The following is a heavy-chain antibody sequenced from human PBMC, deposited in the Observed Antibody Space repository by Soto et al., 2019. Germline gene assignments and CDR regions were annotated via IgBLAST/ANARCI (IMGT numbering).Heavy chain of an antibody. D-gene: IGHD4-4*01. CDR3: TRDASRDSSARGWFDP. J-gene: IGHJ5*02. V-gene: IGHV3-21*01. CDR2: ISSNSAYI. Sequence: GESLRLSCAASGFTFRSFTMNWVRQAPGKGLEWVSTISSNSAYIYYTDALRGRFTISRDNAKNSLHLQMNSLRAEDTAVYYCTRDASRDSSARGWFDPWGPGTLVTVSS. CDR1: GFTFRSFT.